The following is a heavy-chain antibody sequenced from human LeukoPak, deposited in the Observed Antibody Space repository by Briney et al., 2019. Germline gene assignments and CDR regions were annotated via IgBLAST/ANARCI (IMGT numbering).Heavy chain of an antibody. CDR2: IYYSGST. CDR3: ARHSRDGYNYWAYYYYYGMDV. D-gene: IGHD5-24*01. V-gene: IGHV4-39*01. CDR1: GGSISSSSYY. J-gene: IGHJ6*02. Sequence: SETLSLTCTVSGGSISSSSYYWGWIRQPPGKGLGWIGSIYYSGSTYYNPSLKCRVTISVDTSKNQFSLKLSSVTAADTAVYYCARHSRDGYNYWAYYYYYGMDVWGQGTTVTVSS.